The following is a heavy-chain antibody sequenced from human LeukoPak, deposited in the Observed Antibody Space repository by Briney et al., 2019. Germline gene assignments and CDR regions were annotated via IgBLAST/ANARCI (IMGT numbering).Heavy chain of an antibody. J-gene: IGHJ5*02. CDR3: AKNGQSGFSFDP. CDR2: GSESGGT. CDR1: GFTFSSYW. D-gene: IGHD3-3*01. Sequence: GSLRLSCAASGFTFSSYWMSWIRQPPGKGLEWIGEGSESGGTKFNPSLKSRVTISADTSKNQFSLKMNSVTAADTAVYYCAKNGQSGFSFDPWGQGSLVTVSS. V-gene: IGHV4-34*08.